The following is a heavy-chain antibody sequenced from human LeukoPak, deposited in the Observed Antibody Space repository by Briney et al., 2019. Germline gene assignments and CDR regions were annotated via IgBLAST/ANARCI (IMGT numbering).Heavy chain of an antibody. D-gene: IGHD2-15*01. V-gene: IGHV3-23*01. CDR2: ISGSGGST. CDR1: GFTFSSYA. J-gene: IGHJ4*02. CDR3: AKADIVVVVAAIRFDY. Sequence: GGSLRLSCAASGFTFSSYAMSRVRQAPGKGLEWVSAISGSGGSTYYADSVKGRFTISRDNSKNTLYLQMNSLRAEDTAVYYCAKADIVVVVAAIRFDYWGQGTLVTVSS.